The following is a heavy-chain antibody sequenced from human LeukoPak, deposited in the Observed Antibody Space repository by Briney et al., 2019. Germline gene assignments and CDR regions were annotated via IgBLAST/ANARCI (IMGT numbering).Heavy chain of an antibody. CDR1: SGSISSSDFF. Sequence: SETLSLTCTVSSGSISSSDFFWGWIRQPPGKGLEWIGNIYYSGSTNYNPSLKSRVAISVDKSKNQFSLKLSSVTAADTAVYYCARKIAYSSSWCFDYWGQGTLVTVSS. J-gene: IGHJ4*02. V-gene: IGHV4-39*07. CDR3: ARKIAYSSSWCFDY. CDR2: IYYSGST. D-gene: IGHD6-13*01.